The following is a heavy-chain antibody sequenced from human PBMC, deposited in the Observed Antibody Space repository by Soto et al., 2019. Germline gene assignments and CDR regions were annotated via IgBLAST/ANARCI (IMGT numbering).Heavy chain of an antibody. V-gene: IGHV4-4*07. Sequence: SETLSLTCTVSDDSISTYYWSWIRQPAGKGLEWIGRIYTSGSTNYNPSLKSRVTMSVDTSKNQFSLKLSSVTAADTAVYYCARGRRFGELSLLGYYYYGMDVWGQGTTVTVSS. D-gene: IGHD3-10*01. CDR3: ARGRRFGELSLLGYYYYGMDV. CDR2: IYTSGST. CDR1: DDSISTYY. J-gene: IGHJ6*02.